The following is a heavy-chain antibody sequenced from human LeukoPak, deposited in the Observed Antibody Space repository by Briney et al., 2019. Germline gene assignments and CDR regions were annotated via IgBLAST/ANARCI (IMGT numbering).Heavy chain of an antibody. D-gene: IGHD1-26*01. CDR3: ARDGRVGATRLNI. J-gene: IGHJ3*02. V-gene: IGHV3-66*02. Sequence: PGGSLRLSCAASGLTVSSNYMSWVRQAPGKGLEWVSVIYSDDSTNYADSVRGRFTISRDNSKNTLYLQMNSLRAEDTAVYYCARDGRVGATRLNIWGQGTMVTVSS. CDR1: GLTVSSNY. CDR2: IYSDDST.